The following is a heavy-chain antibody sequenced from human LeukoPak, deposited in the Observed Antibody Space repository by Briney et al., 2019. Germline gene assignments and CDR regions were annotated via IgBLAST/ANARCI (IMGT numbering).Heavy chain of an antibody. V-gene: IGHV4-39*07. D-gene: IGHD3-3*01. CDR1: GDSIFSTTYY. Sequence: SETLSLTCTVSGDSIFSTTYYWGWIRQPPGKGLEWIGSIYYSGSTYYNPSLKSRVTISVDTSKNQFSLKLSSVTAADTAVYYCATSSGYSLLFDYWGQGTLVTVSS. J-gene: IGHJ4*02. CDR2: IYYSGST. CDR3: ATSSGYSLLFDY.